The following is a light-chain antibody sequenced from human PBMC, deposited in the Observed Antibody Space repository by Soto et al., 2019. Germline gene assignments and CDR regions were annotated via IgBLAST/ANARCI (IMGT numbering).Light chain of an antibody. CDR2: EVS. Sequence: QSALTQPASASGSPGQWITICCTGTSSDVGGYNYVSWYQQHPGKAPKLMIYEVSNRPSGVSNRFSGSKSGNTAFLTISGLQAEDEADYYCSSYTSSSTHWVFGGGTKLTVL. CDR3: SSYTSSSTHWV. V-gene: IGLV2-14*01. CDR1: SSDVGGYNY. J-gene: IGLJ3*02.